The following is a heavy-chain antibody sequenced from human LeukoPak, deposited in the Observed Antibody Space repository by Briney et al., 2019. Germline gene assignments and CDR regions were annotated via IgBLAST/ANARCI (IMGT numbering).Heavy chain of an antibody. CDR2: INTNTGNP. V-gene: IGHV7-4-1*02. CDR1: GYTFTSYA. J-gene: IGHJ4*02. Sequence: GASVTVSCKASGYTFTSYAMNWVRQAPGQGLEWMGWINTNTGNPTYAQGFTGRFVFSLDTSVSTAYLQISSLKAEDTAVYYCARESRITMVRGVLGYWGQGTLVTVSS. CDR3: ARESRITMVRGVLGY. D-gene: IGHD3-10*01.